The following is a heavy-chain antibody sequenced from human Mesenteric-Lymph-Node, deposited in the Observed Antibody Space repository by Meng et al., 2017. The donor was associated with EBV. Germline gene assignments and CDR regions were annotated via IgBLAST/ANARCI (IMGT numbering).Heavy chain of an antibody. J-gene: IGHJ4*02. CDR2: INHSGST. V-gene: IGHV4-34*01. CDR1: GGSFSGHY. CDR3: ARGREYSWGY. D-gene: IGHD4-11*01. Sequence: QVQLKQWGAGLLKPSETLSLTCAVYGGSFSGHYCNWIRQPPGRGLEWSGDINHSGSTNYNPSLKSRVTISVDKSKNQFFLNLNSVTAADTAVYYCARGREYSWGYWGQGTLVTVSS.